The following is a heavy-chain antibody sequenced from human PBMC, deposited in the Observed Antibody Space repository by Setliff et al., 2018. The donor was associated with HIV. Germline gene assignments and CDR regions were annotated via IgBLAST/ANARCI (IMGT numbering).Heavy chain of an antibody. D-gene: IGHD3-22*01. CDR3: ARDYYDSSGYPQGAFDI. J-gene: IGHJ3*02. V-gene: IGHV1-69*05. Sequence: ASVKVSCKASGGTFSSYAISWVRQAPGQGLEWMGGIIPIFGTANYAQKFQGRVTITTDESTSTAYMELSSLRSEDTAVYYCARDYYDSSGYPQGAFDIWGQGTMVTVSS. CDR1: GGTFSSYA. CDR2: IIPIFGTA.